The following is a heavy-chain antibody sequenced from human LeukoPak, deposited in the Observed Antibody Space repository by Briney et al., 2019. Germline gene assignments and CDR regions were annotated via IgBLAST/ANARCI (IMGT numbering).Heavy chain of an antibody. V-gene: IGHV3-20*01. J-gene: IGHJ4*02. D-gene: IGHD5-18*01. CDR2: TGGSI. CDR3: GRDRSYGSFDY. CDR1: GFTFNNYG. Sequence: GGSLRLSCAASGFTFNNYGMNWVRQVPGKGLEWVSGTGGSIGYADSVKGRFTISRDNAKNSLYLQMNNLRAEDTALYHCGRDRSYGSFDYWGQGTLVTVSS.